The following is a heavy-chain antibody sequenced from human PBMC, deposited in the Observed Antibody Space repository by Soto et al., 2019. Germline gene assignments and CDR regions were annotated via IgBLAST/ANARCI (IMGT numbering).Heavy chain of an antibody. CDR2: ISSSSSYI. V-gene: IGHV3-21*01. Sequence: PGGSLRLSCAASGFTFSSYGMHWVRQAPGKGLEWVSSISSSSSYIYYADSVKGRFTISRDNAKNSLYLQMNSLRAEDTAVYYCARDLGSGYVPAPFDYWGQGTLVTVSS. J-gene: IGHJ4*02. CDR1: GFTFSSYG. CDR3: ARDLGSGYVPAPFDY. D-gene: IGHD5-12*01.